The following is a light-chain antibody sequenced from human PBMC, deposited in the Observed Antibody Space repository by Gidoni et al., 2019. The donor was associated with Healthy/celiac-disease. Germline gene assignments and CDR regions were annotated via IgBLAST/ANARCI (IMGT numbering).Light chain of an antibody. CDR2: WAS. CDR3: QQDYSTSYT. CDR1: QSVLYSSNNKNY. J-gene: IGKJ2*01. Sequence: DIVMTQSPDSLAVSLRERATINCKSSQSVLYSSNNKNYLAWYQQKPGQPPKLLIYWASTRESGVPDRVSGSGSGTDFTLTISSLQAEDVAVYYCQQDYSTSYTFGQGTKLEIK. V-gene: IGKV4-1*01.